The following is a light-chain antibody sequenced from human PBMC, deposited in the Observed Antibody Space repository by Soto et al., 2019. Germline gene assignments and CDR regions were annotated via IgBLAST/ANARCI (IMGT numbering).Light chain of an antibody. CDR1: SSNIGSNT. CDR2: ANN. J-gene: IGLJ1*01. V-gene: IGLV1-44*01. Sequence: QSVLTQPPSASGTPGQRVTISCSGSSSNIGSNTVNWYQQLPGTAPKLLIHANNQRPLGVPDRFSGSKSGNSASLAISWLQSEDADYYCAAWDDSLNGYVFGTGTKVTVL. CDR3: AAWDDSLNGYV.